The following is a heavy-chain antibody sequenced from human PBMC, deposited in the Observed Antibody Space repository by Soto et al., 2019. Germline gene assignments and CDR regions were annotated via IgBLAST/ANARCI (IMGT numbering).Heavy chain of an antibody. CDR2: ISSSSSYI. J-gene: IGHJ3*02. D-gene: IGHD3-10*01. CDR3: ARDDDPDYYGSGSWGDAFDI. V-gene: IGHV3-21*01. CDR1: GFTFSSYS. Sequence: GGSLRLSCAASGFTFSSYSMNWVRQAPGKGLEWVSSISSSSSYIYYADSVKGRFTISRDNAKNSLYLQMNSLRAEDTAVYYWARDDDPDYYGSGSWGDAFDIWGQGTMVTVSS.